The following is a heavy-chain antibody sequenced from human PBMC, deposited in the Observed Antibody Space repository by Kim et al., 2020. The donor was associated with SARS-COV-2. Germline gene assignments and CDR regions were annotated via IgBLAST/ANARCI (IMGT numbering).Heavy chain of an antibody. D-gene: IGHD3-16*01. CDR2: IKEDGSDK. CDR1: GFTFSSSW. V-gene: IGHV3-7*03. Sequence: GGSLRLSCAASGFTFSSSWMSWVRQAPGKGLEWVANIKEDGSDKYYVDSVKGRFTISRDNAKNSLYLQMNSLRAEDTAVYYCARGLGGIWGQGTMVTVSS. J-gene: IGHJ3*02. CDR3: ARGLGGI.